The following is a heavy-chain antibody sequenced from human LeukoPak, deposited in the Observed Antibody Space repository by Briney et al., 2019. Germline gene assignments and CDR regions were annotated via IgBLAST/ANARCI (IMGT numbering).Heavy chain of an antibody. CDR3: ARPPISSGHDSIDY. J-gene: IGHJ4*02. D-gene: IGHD5-12*01. CDR2: IVPLLGIP. Sequence: GASVKVSCKASGYTFSGYYFHWVRQAPGQGLEWMGRIVPLLGIPTYAEKFQDRVTITADKSTGTVYMEFSSLRSEDTAVYYCARPPISSGHDSIDYWGQGTLVTVSS. CDR1: GYTFSGYY. V-gene: IGHV1-69*02.